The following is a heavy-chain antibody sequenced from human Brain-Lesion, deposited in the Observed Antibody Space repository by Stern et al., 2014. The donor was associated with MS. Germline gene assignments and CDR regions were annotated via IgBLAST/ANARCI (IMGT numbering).Heavy chain of an antibody. CDR1: GSTFTTID. Sequence: VQLVESGAEVRRPGASVRVSCKTSGSTFTTIDINWVRQATGHGLEWMGWMSPSSGDTGYAQKFQGRVTMTRHTSINTAYMELSSLVSEDTAVYYCAGGQPEMSHFDSWGQGTQVIVSS. CDR3: AGGQPEMSHFDS. V-gene: IGHV1-8*01. J-gene: IGHJ4*02. D-gene: IGHD1-14*01. CDR2: MSPSSGDT.